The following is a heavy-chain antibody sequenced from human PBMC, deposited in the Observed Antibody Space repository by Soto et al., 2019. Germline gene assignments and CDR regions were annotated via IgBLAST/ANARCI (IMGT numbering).Heavy chain of an antibody. D-gene: IGHD5-12*01. V-gene: IGHV1-58*01. Sequence: QMQLVQSGPEVKKPGTSVKVSCKTSGFTFTRSAVQWVRQARGQRLEWIGRIVADSGNTNYAQRFQERVTITRDMSTGTAYMELSSLRSEDTAVYYCAADTTPLRVATDYYYGMDVWGQGTTVTVSS. CDR3: AADTTPLRVATDYYYGMDV. J-gene: IGHJ6*02. CDR2: IVADSGNT. CDR1: GFTFTRSA.